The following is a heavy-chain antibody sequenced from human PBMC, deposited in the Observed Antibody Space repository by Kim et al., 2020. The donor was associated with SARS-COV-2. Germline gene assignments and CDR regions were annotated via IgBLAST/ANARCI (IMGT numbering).Heavy chain of an antibody. CDR2: FDPSDSYT. Sequence: GESLKTSCKGSGYSFTSYWISWVRQMPGKGLEWMGRFDPSDSYTNYSPSFQGHVTFSADKSISTAYLQWSSLRASDTAMYYCARRVGATTGLGSVWDYWGQGPLVTVSS. J-gene: IGHJ4*02. CDR3: ARRVGATTGLGSVWDY. V-gene: IGHV5-10-1*01. CDR1: GYSFTSYW. D-gene: IGHD1-26*01.